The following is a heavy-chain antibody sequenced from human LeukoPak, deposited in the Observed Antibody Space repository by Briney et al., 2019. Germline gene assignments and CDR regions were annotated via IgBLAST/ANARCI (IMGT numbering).Heavy chain of an antibody. V-gene: IGHV3-48*01. CDR1: GFTFSHHN. CDR3: VRDLYYGSASPRLDY. D-gene: IGHD3-10*01. Sequence: PGGSLRLSCAASGFTFSHHNMNWVRQVPGKGLESVSYISSSGNTIYYADSVKGRFTISRDNAHGSLYLQMNSLRVEDTAIYYCVRDLYYGSASPRLDYWGQGTLVTVSS. CDR2: ISSSGNTI. J-gene: IGHJ4*02.